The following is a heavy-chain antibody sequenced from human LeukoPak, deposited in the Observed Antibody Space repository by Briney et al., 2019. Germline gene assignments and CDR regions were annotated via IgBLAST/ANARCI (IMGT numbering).Heavy chain of an antibody. CDR3: ARGPTVTFNYHYGMDV. Sequence: PGGSLRHSCATSGFTFSDHYMDWVRQAPGKGLEWVARTRSKARGYTTEYAASVKGRFTVSRDESMNSLYLQMNSLKTEDTAVYYCARGPTVTFNYHYGMDVWGQGTTVTVSS. J-gene: IGHJ6*02. D-gene: IGHD4-17*01. V-gene: IGHV3-72*01. CDR2: TRSKARGYTT. CDR1: GFTFSDHY.